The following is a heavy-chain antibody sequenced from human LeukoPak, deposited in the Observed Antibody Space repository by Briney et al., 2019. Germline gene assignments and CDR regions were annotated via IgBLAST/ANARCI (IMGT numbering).Heavy chain of an antibody. V-gene: IGHV4-59*01. CDR3: ARDRQQLVQGYYYYYMDV. Sequence: KTSETLSLTCTVSGGSISSYYWSWIRQPPGKGLEWIGYIYYSGSTNYNPSLKSRVTISVDTSKNQFSLKLSSVTAADTAVYYCARDRQQLVQGYYYYYMDVWGKGTTLTVSS. CDR2: IYYSGST. CDR1: GGSISSYY. D-gene: IGHD6-6*01. J-gene: IGHJ6*03.